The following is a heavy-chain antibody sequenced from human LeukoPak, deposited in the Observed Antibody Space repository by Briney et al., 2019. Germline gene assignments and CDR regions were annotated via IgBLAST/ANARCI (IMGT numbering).Heavy chain of an antibody. CDR1: GGSFSGYY. CDR2: INHSGST. D-gene: IGHD3-10*01. J-gene: IGHJ4*02. Sequence: SETLSLTCAVYGGSFSGYYWSWLRQPPGKGLDWIGEINHSGSTNYNPSLKSRVTISVDTSKNQFSLKLSSVTAADTAVYYCARGPGTMVRGVEPFDYWGQGTLVTVSS. V-gene: IGHV4-34*01. CDR3: ARGPGTMVRGVEPFDY.